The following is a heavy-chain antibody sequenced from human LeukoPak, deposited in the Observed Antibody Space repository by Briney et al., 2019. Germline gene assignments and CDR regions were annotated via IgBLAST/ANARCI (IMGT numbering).Heavy chain of an antibody. CDR2: MDCSGST. J-gene: IGHJ6*02. D-gene: IGHD3-22*01. Sequence: SETQSLTCPVSGGFISISSHYWGWFRQPPGKGRERIGSMDCSGSTYDTPSLERRVTISVDRSKNQFSLNLSSVTAADTAVYYCARHVRWLSYYAIDVWGQGTTVTVSS. V-gene: IGHV4-39*01. CDR1: GGFISISSHY. CDR3: ARHVRWLSYYAIDV.